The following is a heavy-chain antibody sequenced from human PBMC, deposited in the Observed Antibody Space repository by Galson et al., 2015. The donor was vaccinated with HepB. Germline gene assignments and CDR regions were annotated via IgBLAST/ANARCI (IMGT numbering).Heavy chain of an antibody. CDR3: ASREDSSGYYGI. Sequence: SVKVSCKASGGTFSSYAISWVRQAPGQGLEWMGRIIPILGIANYAQKFQGRVTITADKSTSTAYMELSSLRSEDTAVYYCASREDSSGYYGIWGQGTLVTVSS. V-gene: IGHV1-69*04. D-gene: IGHD3-22*01. J-gene: IGHJ4*02. CDR1: GGTFSSYA. CDR2: IIPILGIA.